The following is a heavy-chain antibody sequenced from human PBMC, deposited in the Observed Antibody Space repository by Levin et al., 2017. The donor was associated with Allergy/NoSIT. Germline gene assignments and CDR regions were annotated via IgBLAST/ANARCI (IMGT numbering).Heavy chain of an antibody. J-gene: IGHJ4*02. CDR2: IYSSGST. D-gene: IGHD6-19*01. CDR3: AREYSSVWYYFDY. Sequence: CAASGFTVSSQYMSWVRQAPGKGLEWVSVIYSSGSTYYADSVKGRFTISRDNSKNTLYLQLNNLRAEDTAVYYCAREYSSVWYYFDYWGQGTLVTVSS. V-gene: IGHV3-53*01. CDR1: GFTVSSQY.